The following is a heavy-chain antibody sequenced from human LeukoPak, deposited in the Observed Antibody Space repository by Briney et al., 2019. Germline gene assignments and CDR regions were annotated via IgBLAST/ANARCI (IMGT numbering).Heavy chain of an antibody. CDR1: GFTFSNYG. CDR2: ISGSGGDT. CDR3: AKGPLAVEHSTHRFDF. D-gene: IGHD1/OR15-1a*01. Sequence: HPGGSLRHSCVASGFTFSNYGMSWVRQAPGKGLEWVSGISGSGGDTYYADSVKGRFTVSRDNYKKTLYVQMNSLRAEDTAVYYCAKGPLAVEHSTHRFDFWGQGTLVTVSS. J-gene: IGHJ4*02. V-gene: IGHV3-23*01.